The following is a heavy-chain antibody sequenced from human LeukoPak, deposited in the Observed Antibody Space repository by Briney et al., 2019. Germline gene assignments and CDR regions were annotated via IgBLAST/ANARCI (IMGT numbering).Heavy chain of an antibody. CDR1: GFTFSSYA. CDR3: AKDRDSKNGYRGYDYDY. V-gene: IGHV3-23*01. J-gene: IGHJ4*02. D-gene: IGHD5-12*01. CDR2: ISGSGVST. Sequence: PGGSQRLSCTTSGFTFSSYAMAWVRQAPGKGLEWVSGISGSGVSTYYADSVKGRFTISRDSSKSTLYLQMNSLRAEDTAVYYCAKDRDSKNGYRGYDYDYWGQGTLVTVSS.